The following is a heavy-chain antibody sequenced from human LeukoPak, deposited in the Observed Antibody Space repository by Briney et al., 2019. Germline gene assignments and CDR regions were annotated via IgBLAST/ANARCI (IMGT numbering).Heavy chain of an antibody. V-gene: IGHV4-38-2*01. D-gene: IGHD5-12*01. J-gene: IGHJ4*02. CDR2: IYHGGST. CDR3: ARYSRNGVDEIGF. Sequence: SETLSLTCAVSGYSISSGYYWGWIRQRPGRGLEWIGTIYHGGSTYYNPSLTSRVTMSVDTSKNQLSLKLTSVTAADTAVYYCARYSRNGVDEIGFWGQGTLVTVSS. CDR1: GYSISSGYY.